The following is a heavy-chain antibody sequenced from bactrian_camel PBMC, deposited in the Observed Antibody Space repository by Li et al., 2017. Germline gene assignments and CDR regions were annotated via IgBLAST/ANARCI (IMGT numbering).Heavy chain of an antibody. V-gene: IGHV3S54*01. J-gene: IGHJ4*01. CDR2: IHHVGENT. CDR3: AATTGGAVCGDPLSLSTYRH. CDR1: GSFDRVYS. Sequence: HVQLVESGGGSVQAGGTLTLSCRPSGSFDRVYSMGWFRQGGGEKREAVALIHHVGENTYYTDSVKGRFTISQDRSKNSLYLQMSSLEPEDTAMYYCAATTGGAVCGDPLSLSTYRHRGQGTQVTVS. D-gene: IGHD7*01.